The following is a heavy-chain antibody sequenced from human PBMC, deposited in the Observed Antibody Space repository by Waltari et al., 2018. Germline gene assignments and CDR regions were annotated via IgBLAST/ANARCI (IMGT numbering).Heavy chain of an antibody. D-gene: IGHD3-3*01. Sequence: QVQLQESGPGLVKPSETLSLTCTVPGGSISSYYWSWIRPPPGKGLEWIGYIYYSGSTNYNPSLKSRVTISVDTSKNQFSLKLSSVTAADTAVYYCARGRAIFGVVNMDVWGQGTTVTVSS. CDR3: ARGRAIFGVVNMDV. J-gene: IGHJ6*02. V-gene: IGHV4-59*01. CDR2: IYYSGST. CDR1: GGSISSYY.